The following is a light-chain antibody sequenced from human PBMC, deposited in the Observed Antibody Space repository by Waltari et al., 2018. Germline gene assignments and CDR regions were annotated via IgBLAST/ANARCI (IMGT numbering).Light chain of an antibody. CDR2: GAS. J-gene: IGKJ1*01. CDR1: QSVSSSY. CDR3: QHYGSSQVT. V-gene: IGKV3-20*01. Sequence: EIVLTQSPGTLSLSPGERATLSCRASQSVSSSYLAWYQQKPGHAPRLLIYGASSRATGIPDRFSGSGSGTDFTLTISRLEPEDFAVYYCQHYGSSQVTFGQGTKVEIK.